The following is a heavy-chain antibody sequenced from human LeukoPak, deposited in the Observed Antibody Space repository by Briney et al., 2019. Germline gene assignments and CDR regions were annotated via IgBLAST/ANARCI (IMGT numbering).Heavy chain of an antibody. CDR1: GFTFSSYA. CDR3: AWGPGRGYEYFDY. V-gene: IGHV3-30*04. Sequence: GGSLRLSCAASGFTFSSYAMHWVRQAPGKGLEWVAVISYDGSNKYYADSVKGRFTISRDNSKNTLYLQMNSLRAEDTAVYYCAWGPGRGYEYFDYWGQGTLVTVSS. CDR2: ISYDGSNK. D-gene: IGHD5-12*01. J-gene: IGHJ4*02.